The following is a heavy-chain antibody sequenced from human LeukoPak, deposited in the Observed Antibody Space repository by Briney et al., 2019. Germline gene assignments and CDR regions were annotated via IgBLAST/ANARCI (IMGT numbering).Heavy chain of an antibody. D-gene: IGHD3-22*01. V-gene: IGHV4-59*01. Sequence: SETLSLTCTVSGGSISSYYWSWIRQPPGKGLEWIGYIYYSGSTNYNPSLKSRVTISVDTSKNQFSLKLSSVTAADTAVYYCARDNSRLARYFDLWGRGTLVTVSS. J-gene: IGHJ2*01. CDR1: GGSISSYY. CDR2: IYYSGST. CDR3: ARDNSRLARYFDL.